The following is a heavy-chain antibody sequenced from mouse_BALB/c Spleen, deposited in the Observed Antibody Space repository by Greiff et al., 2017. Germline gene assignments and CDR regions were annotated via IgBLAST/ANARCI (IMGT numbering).Heavy chain of an antibody. CDR2: IWAGGST. CDR3: ASIYYGYDGFAY. D-gene: IGHD2-2*01. Sequence: VMLVESGPGLVAPSQSLSITCTVSGFSLTSYGVHWVRQPPGKGLEWLGVIWAGGSTNYNSALMSRLSISKDNSKSQVFLKMNSLQTDDTAMYYCASIYYGYDGFAYWGQGTLVTVSA. CDR1: GFSLTSYG. J-gene: IGHJ3*01. V-gene: IGHV2-9*02.